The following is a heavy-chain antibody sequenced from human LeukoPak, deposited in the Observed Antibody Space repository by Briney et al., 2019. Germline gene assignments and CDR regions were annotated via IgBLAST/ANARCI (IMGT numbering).Heavy chain of an antibody. V-gene: IGHV4-4*07. CDR1: GGSISSYY. J-gene: IGHJ4*02. CDR2: IYTSGST. D-gene: IGHD3-22*01. Sequence: SETLSLTCTVSGGSISSYYWSWIRQPAGKGLEWIGRIYTSGSTNYNPSLKSRVTMSVDTSKNQFSLKLSSVTAADTAVYYCAGTTYYYDSQFVRGQGTLVTVSS. CDR3: AGTTYYYDSQFV.